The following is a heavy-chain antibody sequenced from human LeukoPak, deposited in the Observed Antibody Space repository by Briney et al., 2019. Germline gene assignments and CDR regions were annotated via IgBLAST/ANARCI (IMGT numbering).Heavy chain of an antibody. Sequence: SETLSLTCTVSSYSISSGYYWGWIRQPPGKGLEWIGNIYHSGSTYYNPSLKSRLTITVDTSKNQFSLKLNSVTAADTAVYYCARVPHGETIFGVVLYWFDPWGQGILVTVSS. J-gene: IGHJ5*02. D-gene: IGHD3-3*01. CDR1: SYSISSGYY. V-gene: IGHV4-38-2*02. CDR3: ARVPHGETIFGVVLYWFDP. CDR2: IYHSGST.